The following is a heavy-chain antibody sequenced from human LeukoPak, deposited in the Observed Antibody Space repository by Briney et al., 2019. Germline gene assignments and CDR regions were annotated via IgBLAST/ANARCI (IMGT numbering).Heavy chain of an antibody. CDR1: GGSISSYY. CDR2: IYYSGST. V-gene: IGHV4-59*08. Sequence: SETLSLTCTVSGGSISSYYWSWIRQPPGKGLEWIGYIYYSGSTNYNPSLKSRVTISVDTSKNQFSLKLSSVTAADTAVYYCARSQAGYDYGEHFDYWGQGTLVTVSS. CDR3: ARSQAGYDYGEHFDY. J-gene: IGHJ4*02. D-gene: IGHD4-17*01.